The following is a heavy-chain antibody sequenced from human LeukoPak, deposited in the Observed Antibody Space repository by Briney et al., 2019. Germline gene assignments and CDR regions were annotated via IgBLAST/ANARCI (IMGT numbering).Heavy chain of an antibody. D-gene: IGHD1-26*01. V-gene: IGHV1-8*01. CDR2: MNPNSGNT. CDR1: GYTFTSYD. Sequence: ASVKVSCKASGYTFTSYDINWVRQATGQGLEWMGWMNPNSGNTGYAQKFQGRVTMTRNTSISTAYMELSSLRSEDTAVYYCARESVVGATVGYYYYMDVWGKGTTVTVSS. J-gene: IGHJ6*03. CDR3: ARESVVGATVGYYYYMDV.